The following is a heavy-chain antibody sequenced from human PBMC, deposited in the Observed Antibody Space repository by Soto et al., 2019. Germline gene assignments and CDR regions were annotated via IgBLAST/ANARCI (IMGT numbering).Heavy chain of an antibody. CDR1: DRAITPSNW. CDR2: IYHSGST. CDR3: ERGGTVNTKYNWFDP. Sequence: PSDTLYLTSAVPDRAITPSNWSLWVRQPPGKGLEWIGEIYHSGSTNYNPSLKSRVTISVDKSKNQFSLKLSSVTAADTAVYYCERGGTVNTKYNWFDPWGQG. J-gene: IGHJ5*02. D-gene: IGHD4-17*01. V-gene: IGHV4-4*02.